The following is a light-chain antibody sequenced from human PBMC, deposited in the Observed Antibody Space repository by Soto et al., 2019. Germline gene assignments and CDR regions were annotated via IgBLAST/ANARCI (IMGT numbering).Light chain of an antibody. CDR3: QVWDSSSDHRVV. J-gene: IGLJ2*01. CDR2: DDG. Sequence: SYELTQAPSVSVAPGXXXXXXXGGNNIAIKSVHWYQQKPGQAPVLVVYDDGDRPSGIPERFSGSNSGNTATLTITRVEAGDEADYHCQVWDSSSDHRVVFGGGTKVTVL. V-gene: IGLV3-21*02. CDR1: NIAIKS.